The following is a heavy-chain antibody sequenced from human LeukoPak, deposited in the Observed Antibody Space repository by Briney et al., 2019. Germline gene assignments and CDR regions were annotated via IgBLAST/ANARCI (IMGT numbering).Heavy chain of an antibody. D-gene: IGHD2-2*01. CDR3: ARTAGCCSSTSCYGRYFDY. V-gene: IGHV1-2*04. J-gene: IGHJ4*02. CDR1: GYTFTGYY. Sequence: ASVKVSCKASGYTFTGYYMHWVRQAPGQGLEWMGWINPNSGGTNYAQKFQGWVTMTRDTSISTAYMELSRLRSDDTAVYYCARTAGCCSSTSCYGRYFDYWGQGTLVTVSS. CDR2: INPNSGGT.